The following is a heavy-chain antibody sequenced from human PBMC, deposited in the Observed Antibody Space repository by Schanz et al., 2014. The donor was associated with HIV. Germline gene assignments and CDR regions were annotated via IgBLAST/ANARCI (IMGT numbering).Heavy chain of an antibody. V-gene: IGHV3-23*01. CDR3: AKRGPYTGRYEYFQQ. CDR2: VGYGGDNT. CDR1: GFTFSSYA. Sequence: EVQLLESGGGLVQPGGSLRLSCAASGFTFSSYAMSWVRLAPGKGLEWVSTVGYGGDNTYYADSVEGRFTISRDNSKNTVYPQMNSLRAEDTALYYCAKRGPYTGRYEYFQQWGQGTLVTVSS. D-gene: IGHD1-26*01. J-gene: IGHJ1*01.